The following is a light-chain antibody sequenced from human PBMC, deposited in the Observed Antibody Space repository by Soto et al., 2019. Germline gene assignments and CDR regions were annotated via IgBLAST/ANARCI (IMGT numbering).Light chain of an antibody. J-gene: IGLJ1*01. CDR2: EVS. Sequence: QSVLTQPPSVSGAPGQRVTIYCTGSSSDVGDYNYVSWYQQHPGKAPKLIIFEVSIRPSGVSVRFSGSKSGNTASLTISGLQTEDEADYYCSSYTSRPTLFVFGSGTKVTVL. V-gene: IGLV2-14*01. CDR1: SSDVGDYNY. CDR3: SSYTSRPTLFV.